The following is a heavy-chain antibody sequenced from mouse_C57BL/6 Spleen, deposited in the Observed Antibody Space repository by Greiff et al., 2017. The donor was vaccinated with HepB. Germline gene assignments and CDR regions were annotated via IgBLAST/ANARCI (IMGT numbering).Heavy chain of an antibody. Sequence: QVQLQQPGAELVKPGASVKLSCKASGYTFTSYWMQWVKQRPGQGLEWIGEIDPSESYTNYNQKFKGKATLAVDTSSSTAYMQLSSLTSEDTAVYYCASVGNSFAYWGQGTLVTVSA. CDR1: GYTFTSYW. J-gene: IGHJ3*01. D-gene: IGHD2-1*01. V-gene: IGHV1-50*01. CDR3: ASVGNSFAY. CDR2: IDPSESYT.